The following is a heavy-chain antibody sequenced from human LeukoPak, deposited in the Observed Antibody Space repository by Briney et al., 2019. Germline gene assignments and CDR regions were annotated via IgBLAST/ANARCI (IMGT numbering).Heavy chain of an antibody. J-gene: IGHJ1*01. CDR1: EFTFSSYS. CDR2: LTNSGNSK. D-gene: IGHD6-6*01. CDR3: ARGPSIAKYFQH. V-gene: IGHV3-48*04. Sequence: GGSLRLSCAASEFTFSSYSMNWVRQAAGKGLEWVSYLTNSGNSKSYADSVKGRFTISRDNAKNSLYLQMSNLRAEDTAVYYCARGPSIAKYFQHWGQGTLVTVSS.